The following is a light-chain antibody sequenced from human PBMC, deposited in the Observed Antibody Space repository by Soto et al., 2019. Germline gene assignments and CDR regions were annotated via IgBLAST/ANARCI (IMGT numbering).Light chain of an antibody. V-gene: IGLV2-8*01. CDR2: EVS. CDR3: SSYAGSNNLV. CDR1: SSDVGGYNY. Sequence: QSVLTQPPSASGSPGQSVTISCTRTSSDVGGYNYVSWYQQHPGKAPKLMIYEVSKRPSGVPDRFSGSKSGNTASLTVSGLQAEDEADYYCSSYAGSNNLVFGGGTKLTVL. J-gene: IGLJ2*01.